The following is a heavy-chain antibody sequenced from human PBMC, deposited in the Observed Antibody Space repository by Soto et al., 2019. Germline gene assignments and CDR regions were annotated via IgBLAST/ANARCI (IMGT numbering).Heavy chain of an antibody. D-gene: IGHD2-15*01. CDR2: IVVGSGNT. CDR1: GFTFSRSA. Sequence: SVKVSCKASGFTFSRSAVQWVRQASGQRLEWIGWIVVGSGNTIYAQRFQQRLTITRDMSTSTAYMELSSLRSEDMAVYYCAAVETPPGYYYGMDVWGQGTTVTVSS. CDR3: AAVETPPGYYYGMDV. J-gene: IGHJ6*02. V-gene: IGHV1-58*01.